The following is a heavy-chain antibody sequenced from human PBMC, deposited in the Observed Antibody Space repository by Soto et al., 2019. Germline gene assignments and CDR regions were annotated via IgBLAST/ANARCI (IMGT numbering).Heavy chain of an antibody. CDR3: ARDRKWSGYCSGGSCYSAFDY. CDR2: ISAYNGNT. CDR1: GYTFTSYG. V-gene: IGHV1-18*01. D-gene: IGHD2-15*01. Sequence: GASVKVSCKASGYTFTSYGISWVRQAPGQGLEWMGWISAYNGNTNYAQKLQGRVTMTTDTSTSTAYMELRSLRSDDTAVYYCARDRKWSGYCSGGSCYSAFDYWGQGTLVTVSS. J-gene: IGHJ4*02.